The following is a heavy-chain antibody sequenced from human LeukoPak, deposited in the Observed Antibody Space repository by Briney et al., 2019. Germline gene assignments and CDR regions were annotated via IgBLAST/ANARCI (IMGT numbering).Heavy chain of an antibody. CDR3: ARDARVVLDY. Sequence: QPGGSLRLSCAASRFTFSSYWMSWVRQAPGKGLEWVANIQQDGSEKYYVDSVKGRFTISRDNVKNSLYLQMNSLRAEDTAVYYCARDARVVLDYWGQGTLVTVSS. CDR1: RFTFSSYW. CDR2: IQQDGSEK. J-gene: IGHJ4*02. V-gene: IGHV3-7*01. D-gene: IGHD2-2*01.